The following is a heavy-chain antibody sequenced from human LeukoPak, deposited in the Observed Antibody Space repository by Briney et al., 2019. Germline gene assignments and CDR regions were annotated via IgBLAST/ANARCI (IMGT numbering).Heavy chain of an antibody. CDR3: ARDYYDSSGYSFDY. V-gene: IGHV3-48*02. D-gene: IGHD3-22*01. J-gene: IGHJ4*02. CDR1: GFXFSSYS. CDR2: ISSSSSTI. Sequence: PGGSLRLSCAASGFXFSSYSMNWVRQAPGKGLEWVSYISSSSSTIYYADSVKGRFTISRDNAKNSLYLQMNSLRDEDTAVYYCARDYYDSSGYSFDYWGQGTLVTVSS.